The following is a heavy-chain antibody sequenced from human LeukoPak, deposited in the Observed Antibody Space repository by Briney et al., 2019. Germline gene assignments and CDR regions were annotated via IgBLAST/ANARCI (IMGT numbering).Heavy chain of an antibody. Sequence: GGSLRLSCAASGFTFSSYGMHWVRQAPGKGLEWVAVLSYDGSNKYYADSVKGRFTISRDNSKNTLYLQMNSLRAEDTAVYYCAKDRGDSSGYLDAFDIWGQGTMVTVSS. D-gene: IGHD3-22*01. CDR2: LSYDGSNK. CDR1: GFTFSSYG. CDR3: AKDRGDSSGYLDAFDI. J-gene: IGHJ3*02. V-gene: IGHV3-30*18.